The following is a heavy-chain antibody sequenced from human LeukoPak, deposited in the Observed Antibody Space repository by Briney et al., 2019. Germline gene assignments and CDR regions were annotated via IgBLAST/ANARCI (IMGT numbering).Heavy chain of an antibody. CDR3: ARGYSYLDY. CDR2: VKEDGSEK. V-gene: IGHV3-7*05. Sequence: PGGSLRLYCAVSGFSFTTYWMTWVRQGPGKGLEGVASVKEDGSEKYLEDSVRGRFSISRDNAKNSLVLQLNSLSAEDTAVYYCARGYSYLDYWGQGTLVTVSS. D-gene: IGHD1-26*01. J-gene: IGHJ4*02. CDR1: GFSFTTYW.